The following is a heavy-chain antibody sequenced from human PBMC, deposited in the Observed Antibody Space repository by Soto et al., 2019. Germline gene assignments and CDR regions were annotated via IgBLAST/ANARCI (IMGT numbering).Heavy chain of an antibody. D-gene: IGHD5-12*01. V-gene: IGHV3-49*04. CDR1: GFTFGDYA. J-gene: IGHJ6*02. Sequence: EVQLVESGGGLVQPGRSLRLSCTASGFTFGDYAMSWVRQAPGKGLECVGLIRSKAYGETTEYAASVKGRFTFSRDDSKSVAYLQMNSLKTEDIAVYYCMRPVRGDSGSDYYFYYGMDVWGQGTTVTVSS. CDR3: MRPVRGDSGSDYYFYYGMDV. CDR2: IRSKAYGETT.